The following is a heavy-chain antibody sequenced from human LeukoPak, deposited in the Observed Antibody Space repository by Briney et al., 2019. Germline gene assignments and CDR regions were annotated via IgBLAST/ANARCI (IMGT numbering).Heavy chain of an antibody. CDR3: AKDQTYYDFWSLDY. CDR2: ISGSGGST. D-gene: IGHD3-3*01. CDR1: GFTFSSYA. V-gene: IGHV3-23*01. Sequence: PGGSLRLSCAASGFTFSSYAMSWVRQAQGKGLEWVSAISGSGGSTYYADSVKGRFTISRDNSKNTLYLQMNSLRAEDTAVYYCAKDQTYYDFWSLDYWGQGTLVTVSS. J-gene: IGHJ4*02.